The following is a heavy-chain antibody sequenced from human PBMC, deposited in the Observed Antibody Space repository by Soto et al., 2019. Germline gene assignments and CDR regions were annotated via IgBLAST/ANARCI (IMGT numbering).Heavy chain of an antibody. V-gene: IGHV3-23*01. CDR1: GFTFSSYA. CDR3: AKVNPYYDSFGYYFDY. Sequence: PGGSLRLSCAASGFTFSSYAMSWVRQAPGKGLEWVSAISGSGGSTYYADSVKGRFTISRDNSKNTLYLQMNSLRAEDTAVYYCAKVNPYYDSFGYYFDYWGQGTLVTVSS. CDR2: ISGSGGST. D-gene: IGHD3-22*01. J-gene: IGHJ4*02.